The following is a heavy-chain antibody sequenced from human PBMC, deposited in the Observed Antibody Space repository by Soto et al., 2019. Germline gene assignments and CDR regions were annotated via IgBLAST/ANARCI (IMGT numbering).Heavy chain of an antibody. Sequence: QVQLVQSGAEVKKPGSSVKVSCKASGGTFSSYAISWVRQAPGQGLEWMGGIIPIFGTANYAQKFQGRVTITADESTSPAHMERSSLRSEDTAVYYCARGNAYSSYYYYGMDVWGQGTTVTVSS. J-gene: IGHJ6*02. CDR3: ARGNAYSSYYYYGMDV. V-gene: IGHV1-69*12. CDR2: IIPIFGTA. D-gene: IGHD6-13*01. CDR1: GGTFSSYA.